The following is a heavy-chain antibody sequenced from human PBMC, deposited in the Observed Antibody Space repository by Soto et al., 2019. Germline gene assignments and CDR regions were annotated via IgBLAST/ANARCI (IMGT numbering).Heavy chain of an antibody. Sequence: LVQSGAEVKKPGSSVKVSXXXSGGTFSSYAISWXXXXXXXXXXXMGGIIPIFGTANYAQKVQGRVTITADESTSTAYMELSSLRSEDTAVYYCARGSRVPAAMVLYYYYGMDVWGQGTTVTVSS. CDR3: ARGSRVPAAMVLYYYYGMDV. D-gene: IGHD2-2*01. V-gene: IGHV1-69*01. CDR2: IIPIFGTA. J-gene: IGHJ6*02. CDR1: GGTFSSYA.